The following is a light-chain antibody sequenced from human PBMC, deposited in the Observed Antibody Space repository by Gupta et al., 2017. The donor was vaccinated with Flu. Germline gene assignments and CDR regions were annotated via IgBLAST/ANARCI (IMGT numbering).Light chain of an antibody. CDR1: SSNIGSNY. CDR3: AAWDDSLSGPV. CDR2: RNN. V-gene: IGLV1-47*01. J-gene: IGLJ3*02. Sequence: QSVLPQSSSESRTPGQRVTISCSGSSSNIGSNYVYWYQQLPGTAPKLLIYRNNQRPSGVPDRFSGSKSGTSAFLAISGLRSEDEADYYCAAWDDSLSGPVFGGGTKLTVL.